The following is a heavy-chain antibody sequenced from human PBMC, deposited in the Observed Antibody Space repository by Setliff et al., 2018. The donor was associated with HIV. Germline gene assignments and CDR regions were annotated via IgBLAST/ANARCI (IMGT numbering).Heavy chain of an antibody. V-gene: IGHV4-38-2*01. J-gene: IGHJ4*02. D-gene: IGHD5-12*01. CDR2: MYHTGSA. CDR3: ARQPLYNDYDWRSYYFDY. Sequence: SETLSLTCAVSGYSISSGCYWGWTRQPPGKGLEWIGSMYHTGSAYYSPSLNSRFTISVDTSKNQFSLKLRSVTAEDTAVYYCARQPLYNDYDWRSYYFDYWGQGSLVTVSS. CDR1: GYSISSGCY.